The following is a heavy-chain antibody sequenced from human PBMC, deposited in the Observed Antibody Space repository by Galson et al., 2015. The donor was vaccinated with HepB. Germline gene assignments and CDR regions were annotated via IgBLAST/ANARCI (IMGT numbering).Heavy chain of an antibody. V-gene: IGHV3-33*01. Sequence: LRLSCAASGFTFSSYGMHWVRQAPGKGLEWVAVIWYDGSNKYYADSVKGRFTISRDNSKNTLYLQMNSLRAEDTAVYYCARDCSGGSCYSSGGMDVWGQGTTVTVSS. CDR3: ARDCSGGSCYSSGGMDV. J-gene: IGHJ6*02. CDR2: IWYDGSNK. CDR1: GFTFSSYG. D-gene: IGHD2-15*01.